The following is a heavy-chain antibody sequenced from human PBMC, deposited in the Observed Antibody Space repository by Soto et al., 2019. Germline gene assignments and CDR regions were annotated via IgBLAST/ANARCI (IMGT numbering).Heavy chain of an antibody. Sequence: ASVKVSCKASGYTFTSYYMHWVRQAPGQGLEWMGIINPSGGSTSYAQKFQGRVTMTRDTSTSTVYMELSSLRSEDTAVYYCARGPSMIGQIPTDGYGRYWGQGTLVTVYS. CDR1: GYTFTSYY. D-gene: IGHD3-22*01. J-gene: IGHJ4*02. V-gene: IGHV1-46*01. CDR3: ARGPSMIGQIPTDGYGRY. CDR2: INPSGGST.